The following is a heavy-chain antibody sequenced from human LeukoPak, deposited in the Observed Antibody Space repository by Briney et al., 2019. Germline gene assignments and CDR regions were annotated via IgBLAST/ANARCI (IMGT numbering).Heavy chain of an antibody. J-gene: IGHJ6*03. CDR1: RFTFNSYT. CDR2: ISGSGGST. Sequence: KAGGSLRLSCAAPRFTFNSYTVNWVRQAPGKGLEWVSAISGSGGSTYYADSVKGRFTISRDNAKNSLYLQMNSLRAEDTAVYYCARAGCSGGSCYEDYYSYMDVWGKGTTVTVSS. D-gene: IGHD2-15*01. V-gene: IGHV3-23*01. CDR3: ARAGCSGGSCYEDYYSYMDV.